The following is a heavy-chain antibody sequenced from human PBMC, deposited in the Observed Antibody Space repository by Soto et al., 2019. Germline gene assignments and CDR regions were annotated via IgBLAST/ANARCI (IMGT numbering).Heavy chain of an antibody. Sequence: GESLKISCKGSGYNFAGYWIAWERQMPGKGLELMGIIYPSDSDTRYRPSFQGQVTISADKSISSAYLQWSSLRASDTAMYYCARGGVSTRTFDYWGQGTPGTV. CDR1: GYNFAGYW. CDR3: ARGGVSTRTFDY. CDR2: IYPSDSDT. J-gene: IGHJ4*02. D-gene: IGHD3-3*01. V-gene: IGHV5-51*01.